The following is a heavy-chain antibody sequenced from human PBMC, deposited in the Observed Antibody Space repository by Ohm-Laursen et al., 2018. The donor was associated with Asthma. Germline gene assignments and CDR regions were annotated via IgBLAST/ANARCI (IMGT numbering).Heavy chain of an antibody. CDR3: AREDERTEPLDY. J-gene: IGHJ4*02. CDR2: ISYDGSNK. V-gene: IGHV3-30-3*01. CDR1: GSTFSSYA. Sequence: SLRLSCAASGSTFSSYAMHWVRQAPGKGLEWVAVISYDGSNKYYADSVKGRFTISRDNSKNTLYLQMNSLRAEDTAVYYCAREDERTEPLDYWGQGTLVTVSS.